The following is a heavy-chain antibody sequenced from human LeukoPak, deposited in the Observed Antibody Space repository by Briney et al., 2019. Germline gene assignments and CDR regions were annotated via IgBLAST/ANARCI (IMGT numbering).Heavy chain of an antibody. J-gene: IGHJ5*02. CDR3: AKGYNYAYGWFDP. CDR1: GGSISSGGYS. Sequence: SQTLSLTCTVSGGSISSGGYSWSWIRQHPGKGLEWIGYINYSGSTNYNPSLKGRVTMSVDTSKNQVSLKLSPVTAADTAVYYCAKGYNYAYGWFDPWGQGTLVTVSS. CDR2: INYSGST. V-gene: IGHV4-31*03. D-gene: IGHD5-18*01.